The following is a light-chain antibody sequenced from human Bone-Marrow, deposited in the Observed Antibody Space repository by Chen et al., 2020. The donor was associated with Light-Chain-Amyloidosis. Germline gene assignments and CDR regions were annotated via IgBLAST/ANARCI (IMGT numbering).Light chain of an antibody. CDR1: NSNIGSNY. CDR2: DNN. Sequence: QSVLTQPPSVSAAPGQKVTISSPGSNSNIGSNYVSWYQQLPGAAPELLIYDNNKRPPEILDRFSGSKSGTSATLGISGLQTGDEADYYCGTWDSSLSAVVFGGGTKLTVL. V-gene: IGLV1-51*01. CDR3: GTWDSSLSAVV. J-gene: IGLJ3*02.